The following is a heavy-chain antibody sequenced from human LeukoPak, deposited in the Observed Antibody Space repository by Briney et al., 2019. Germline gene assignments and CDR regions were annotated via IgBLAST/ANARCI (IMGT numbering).Heavy chain of an antibody. V-gene: IGHV4-59*08. CDR2: ISYSGGT. J-gene: IGHJ5*02. CDR1: GGSISSYY. Sequence: SETLSLTCTVSGGSISSYYWNWIRQPPGKGLEWVGHISYSGGTKYNPSLQSRVTISIDTSKNQFSLNLSSVTAADTAVYYCARRVIMSAAGVPDTWLDPWGQGILVTVSS. CDR3: ARRVIMSAAGVPDTWLDP. D-gene: IGHD2-8*01.